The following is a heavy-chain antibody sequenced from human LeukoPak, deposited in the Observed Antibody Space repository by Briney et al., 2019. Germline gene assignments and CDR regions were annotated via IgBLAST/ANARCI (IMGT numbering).Heavy chain of an antibody. D-gene: IGHD6-19*01. V-gene: IGHV3-48*03. CDR3: ARTVSGWYSGYYYYMDV. CDR2: ISSSGTTI. CDR1: GFTFNNYG. J-gene: IGHJ6*03. Sequence: GGTLRLSCAGSGFTFNNYGIHWVRQAPGKGLEWVSYISSSGTTIYYADSVKGRFTISRDNAKNSLYLQMNSLRADDTAVYYCARTVSGWYSGYYYYMDVWGKGTTVTISS.